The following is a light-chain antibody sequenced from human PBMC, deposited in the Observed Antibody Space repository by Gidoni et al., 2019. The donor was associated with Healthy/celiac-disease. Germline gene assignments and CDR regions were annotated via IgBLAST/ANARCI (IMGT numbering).Light chain of an antibody. V-gene: IGKV1-33*01. Sequence: ASVGDRVTITCQASQDISNYLNWYQQKPGKAPKLLIYDASNLETGVPSRFSGSGSGTDFTFTISSLQPEDIATYYCQQYDNLPSITFGQGTRLEIK. CDR2: DAS. CDR1: QDISNY. CDR3: QQYDNLPSIT. J-gene: IGKJ5*01.